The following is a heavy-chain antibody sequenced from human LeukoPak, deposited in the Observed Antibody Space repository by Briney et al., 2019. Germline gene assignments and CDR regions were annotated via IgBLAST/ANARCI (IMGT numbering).Heavy chain of an antibody. J-gene: IGHJ4*02. CDR1: GFTFSSYA. CDR3: ASLFNHMVRGAPNDY. CDR2: ISYDGSNK. D-gene: IGHD3-10*01. Sequence: PGGSLRLSCAASGFTFSSYAMHWVRQAPGKGLEWVAVISYDGSNKYYTDSVKGRFTISRDNSKNTLYLQMNSLRAEDTAEYYCASLFNHMVRGAPNDYWGQGTLVTVSS. V-gene: IGHV3-30-3*01.